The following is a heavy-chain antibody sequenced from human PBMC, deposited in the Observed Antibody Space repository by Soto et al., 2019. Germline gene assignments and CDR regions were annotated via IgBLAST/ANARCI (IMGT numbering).Heavy chain of an antibody. D-gene: IGHD3-3*01. CDR3: ARAGGDFWSGYYPHPAYYYYYGMDV. V-gene: IGHV1-2*02. CDR1: GYTFTGYY. Sequence: ASVKVSCKASGYTFTGYYMHWVRQAPGQGLEWMGWINPNSGGRNYAQKFQGRVTMTRDTSISRAYMELSRLRSDDTAVYYCARAGGDFWSGYYPHPAYYYYYGMDVWGQGTTVTVSS. J-gene: IGHJ6*02. CDR2: INPNSGGR.